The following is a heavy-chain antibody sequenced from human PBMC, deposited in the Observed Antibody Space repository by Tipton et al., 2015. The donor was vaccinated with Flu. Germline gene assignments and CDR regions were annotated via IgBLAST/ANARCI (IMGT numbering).Heavy chain of an antibody. Sequence: LRLSCTVSGGSINRSHYYWGWIRQPPGKGLEWIGSIYHSGSTFYHPSLKSRVTISVDTSKNQFSLKLSSVTAADTAVYYCARIQGGYYGSESYDTWGQGMLVTVSS. CDR1: GGSINRSHYY. D-gene: IGHD3-10*01. CDR2: IYHSGST. V-gene: IGHV4-39*07. J-gene: IGHJ5*02. CDR3: ARIQGGYYGSESYDT.